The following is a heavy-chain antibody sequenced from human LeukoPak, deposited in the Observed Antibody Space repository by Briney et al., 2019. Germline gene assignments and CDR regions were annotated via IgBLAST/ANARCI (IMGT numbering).Heavy chain of an antibody. CDR2: IYTSGST. CDR3: ARDSYNWNDAEGRDYFDY. CDR1: GGSISSSSYY. D-gene: IGHD1-1*01. Sequence: SETLSLTCTVSGGSISSSSYYWSWIRQPAGKGLEWIGRIYTSGSTNYNPSLKSRVTMSVDTSKNQFSLKLSSVTAADTAVYYCARDSYNWNDAEGRDYFDYWGQGTLVTVSS. V-gene: IGHV4-61*02. J-gene: IGHJ4*02.